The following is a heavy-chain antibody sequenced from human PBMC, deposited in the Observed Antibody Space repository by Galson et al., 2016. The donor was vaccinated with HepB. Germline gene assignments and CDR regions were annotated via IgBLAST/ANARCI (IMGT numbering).Heavy chain of an antibody. J-gene: IGHJ4*02. CDR1: GFSLSTSGMC. D-gene: IGHD3-10*01. CDR3: ARHGFPMVRGVVDY. CDR2: IDWDDDK. V-gene: IGHV2-70*11. Sequence: PALVKPTQTLTLTCTFSGFSLSTSGMCVSWIRQPPGKALEWLARIDWDDDKYYSTSLKTRLTISKDTSKNQVVLIMTNMDPTDTATYHCARHGFPMVRGVVDYWGRGTLVTISS.